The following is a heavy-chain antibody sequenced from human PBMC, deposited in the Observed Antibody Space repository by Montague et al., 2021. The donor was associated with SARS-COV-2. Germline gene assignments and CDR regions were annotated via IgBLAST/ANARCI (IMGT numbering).Heavy chain of an antibody. V-gene: IGHV4-59*13. CDR1: GGSISSYY. CDR2: TYYSGST. J-gene: IGHJ6*02. D-gene: IGHD6-6*01. CDR3: ARVPYSSSGFFYYYYGIDV. Sequence: SETLSLTCTVSGGSISSYYWSWIRQPPGKGLEWIGHTYYSGSTNYNPSLKSRVTISVDTSKNQFSLKLSSVTAADTAVYYCARVPYSSSGFFYYYYGIDVWGQGTTVTVSS.